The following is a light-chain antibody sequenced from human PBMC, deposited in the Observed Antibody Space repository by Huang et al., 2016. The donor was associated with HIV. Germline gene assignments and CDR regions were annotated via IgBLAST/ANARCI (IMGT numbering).Light chain of an antibody. V-gene: IGKV3-15*01. J-gene: IGKJ1*01. CDR2: GAS. CDR3: QQYYNWPWT. CDR1: QSVSTN. Sequence: EIVMTQSPATLSVSPGQRATLSCRASQSVSTNLAWYQQKPGQAPRLLIYGASTRATGIPAKFRGSGSGTEFTLIITSLQSEDFAIYYCQQYYNWPWTFGQGTKVEIK.